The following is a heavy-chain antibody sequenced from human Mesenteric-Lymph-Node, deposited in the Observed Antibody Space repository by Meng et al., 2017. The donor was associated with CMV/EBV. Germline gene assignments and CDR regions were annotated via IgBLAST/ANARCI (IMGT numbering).Heavy chain of an antibody. Sequence: TFTSYVINWVRQAPGQGLEWMGWINTYPGNPTYAQGFTGRFVFSVDTSVSTAYLQVSSLKAEDTAVYYCARDLGSSGYGRLRTRFDYWGQGTLVTVSS. D-gene: IGHD5-12*01. CDR2: INTYPGNP. CDR3: ARDLGSSGYGRLRTRFDY. CDR1: TFTSYV. J-gene: IGHJ4*02. V-gene: IGHV7-4-1*02.